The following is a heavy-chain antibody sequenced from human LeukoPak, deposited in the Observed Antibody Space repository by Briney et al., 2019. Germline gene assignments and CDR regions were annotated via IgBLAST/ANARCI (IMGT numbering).Heavy chain of an antibody. CDR2: IYYTGST. J-gene: IGHJ4*02. V-gene: IGHV4-59*01. CDR3: ARDSYTAIDY. Sequence: PSGTLSLTCTVSGGSINSYYWNWIRQPPGKGLEWIGYIYYTGSTNYNPSLKSRVTISVDTSKNQFSLKLSSVTAADTAVYYCARDSYTAIDYWGQGTLVTVSS. D-gene: IGHD5-18*01. CDR1: GGSINSYY.